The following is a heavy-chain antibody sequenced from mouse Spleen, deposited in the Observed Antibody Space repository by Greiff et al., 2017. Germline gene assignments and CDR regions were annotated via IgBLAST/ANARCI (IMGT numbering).Heavy chain of an antibody. D-gene: IGHD1-1*01. CDR3: TLYYYDGSRGAMDY. V-gene: IGHV6-6*01. Sequence: EVQRVESGGGLVQPGGSMKLSCAASGFTFSDAWMDWVRQSPEKGLEWVAEIRNKANNHATYYAESVKGRFTISRDDSKSSVYLQMNSLRAEDTGIYYCTLYYYDGSRGAMDYWGQGTSVTVSS. J-gene: IGHJ4*01. CDR1: GFTFSDAW. CDR2: IRNKANNHAT.